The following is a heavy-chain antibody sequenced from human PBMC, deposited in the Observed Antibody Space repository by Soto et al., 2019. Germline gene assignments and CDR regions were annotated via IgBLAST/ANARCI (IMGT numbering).Heavy chain of an antibody. CDR2: IYSGGST. J-gene: IGHJ3*02. CDR1: GFTVSSNY. CDR3: ARDGGGGVLGQDDAFDI. D-gene: IGHD7-27*01. Sequence: GGSLRLSCAASGFTVSSNYMSWVRQAPGKGLEWVSVIYSGGSTYYADSVKGRFTISRDNSKNTLYLQMNSLRAEDTAVYYCARDGGGGVLGQDDAFDIWGQGTMVTVSS. V-gene: IGHV3-66*01.